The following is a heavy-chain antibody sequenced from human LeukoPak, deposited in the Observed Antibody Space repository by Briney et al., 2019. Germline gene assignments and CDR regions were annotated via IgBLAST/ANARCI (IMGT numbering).Heavy chain of an antibody. D-gene: IGHD3-10*01. J-gene: IGHJ4*02. V-gene: IGHV3-15*01. CDR3: TTEFLSWLGESNFDY. Sequence: PGGSLRLSCAASGFTFSNAWMSWVRQAPGKGLEWVGRIKSKTDGGTTDYAAPVKGRFTISRDDSKNTLYLQMNSLKTEDTAVYYCTTEFLSWLGESNFDYWGQGTLVTVSS. CDR2: IKSKTDGGTT. CDR1: GFTFSNAW.